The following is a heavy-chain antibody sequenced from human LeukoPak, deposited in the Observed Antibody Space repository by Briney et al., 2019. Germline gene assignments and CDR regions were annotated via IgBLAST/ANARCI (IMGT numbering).Heavy chain of an antibody. J-gene: IGHJ4*02. CDR2: IYHSGST. CDR3: ARGQVSGYYYDSSGYRFDY. D-gene: IGHD3-22*01. Sequence: PSQTLSLTCKVSGGSISSGGYYWSWIRQHPGKGLEWIGDIYHSGSTYYNLSLKSRVTISVDTSKNQFSLKLSSVTAADTAVYYCARGQVSGYYYDSSGYRFDYWGQGTLVTVSS. V-gene: IGHV4-31*03. CDR1: GGSISSGGYY.